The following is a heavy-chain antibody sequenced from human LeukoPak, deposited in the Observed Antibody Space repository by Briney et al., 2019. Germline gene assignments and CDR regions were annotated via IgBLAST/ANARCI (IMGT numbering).Heavy chain of an antibody. CDR2: IYYSGST. CDR3: ARGLQIWFGESYYYYYMDV. V-gene: IGHV4-59*12. J-gene: IGHJ6*03. D-gene: IGHD3-10*01. CDR1: GGSISSYY. Sequence: PSETLSLTCTVSGGSISSYYWSWIRQPPGKGLEWIGYIYYSGSTNYNPSLKSRVTMSVDTSKNQFSLKLSSVTAADTAVYYCARGLQIWFGESYYYYYMDVWGKGTTVTVSS.